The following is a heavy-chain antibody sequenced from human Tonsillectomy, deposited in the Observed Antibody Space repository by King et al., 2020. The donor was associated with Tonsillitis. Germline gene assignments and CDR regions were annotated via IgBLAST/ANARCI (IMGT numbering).Heavy chain of an antibody. CDR2: VYTIWSS. Sequence: QLQESGPGLVKPSQTLSLTCTVSGGSISSSSHYWIRIRQPSGKELGWIGRVYTIWSSNYNPSLNCRVTMSIDTSKNQLSLLLCSVTAADTAVYFCAREISGSPTYGSAFDIWGQGTMVTVSP. J-gene: IGHJ3*02. CDR1: GGSISSSSHY. D-gene: IGHD1-26*01. CDR3: AREISGSPTYGSAFDI. V-gene: IGHV4-61*02.